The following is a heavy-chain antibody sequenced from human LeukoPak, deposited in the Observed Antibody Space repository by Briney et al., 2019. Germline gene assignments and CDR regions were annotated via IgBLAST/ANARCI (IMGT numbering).Heavy chain of an antibody. V-gene: IGHV3-7*01. CDR3: VRQNGGYSYGMDV. CDR1: GLTLSSDW. J-gene: IGHJ6*02. D-gene: IGHD3-22*01. CDR2: IRQDGSEK. Sequence: GGSLRLSCAASGLTLSSDWMSWVRQAPGKGLEWVANIRQDGSEKHHVGSVKGRFTISRDNAKNSLSLQMNSLRAEDTALYYCVRQNGGYSYGMDVWGQGTTVTVS.